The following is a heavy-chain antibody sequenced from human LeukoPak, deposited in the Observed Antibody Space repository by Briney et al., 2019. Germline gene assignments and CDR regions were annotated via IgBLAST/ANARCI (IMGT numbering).Heavy chain of an antibody. Sequence: SETLSLTCTVSGGSISSYYWSWIRQPPGKGLEWIGYIYYSGSTNYNPSLNSRVTISIDTAKNQFPLKLSSVTAADTAVYYCARARGSSRFDYWGQGTLVSVSS. CDR1: GGSISSYY. CDR3: ARARGSSRFDY. V-gene: IGHV4-59*01. J-gene: IGHJ4*02. D-gene: IGHD6-13*01. CDR2: IYYSGST.